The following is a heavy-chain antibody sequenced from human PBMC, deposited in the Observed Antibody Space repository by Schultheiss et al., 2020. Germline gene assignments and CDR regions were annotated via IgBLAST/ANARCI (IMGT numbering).Heavy chain of an antibody. J-gene: IGHJ4*02. CDR3: ARVKREDYDILTGYYSH. V-gene: IGHV3-30*03. Sequence: GGSLRLSCAASGFTFSSYSMNWVRQAPGKGLEWVAVISYDGSNKYYADSVKGRFTISRDNSKNTLYLQMNSLRAEDTAVYYCARVKREDYDILTGYYSHWGQGTLVTVS. D-gene: IGHD3-9*01. CDR1: GFTFSSYS. CDR2: ISYDGSNK.